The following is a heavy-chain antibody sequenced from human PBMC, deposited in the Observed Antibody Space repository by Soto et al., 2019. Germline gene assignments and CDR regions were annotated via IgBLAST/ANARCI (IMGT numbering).Heavy chain of an antibody. D-gene: IGHD6-13*01. CDR3: ARLWSSRWYSDY. Sequence: GDSLKISCKGSGYSFTSSWISWVRQMPGKGLEWMGRIDPSDSYTNYSPSFQGHVTISADKSISTAYLQWSSLKASDTAMYYCARLWSSRWYSDYWGQGALVTVSS. CDR2: IDPSDSYT. V-gene: IGHV5-10-1*01. CDR1: GYSFTSSW. J-gene: IGHJ4*02.